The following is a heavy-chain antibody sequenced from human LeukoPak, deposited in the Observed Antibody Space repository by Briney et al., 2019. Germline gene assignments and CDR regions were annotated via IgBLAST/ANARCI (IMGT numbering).Heavy chain of an antibody. D-gene: IGHD4-17*01. J-gene: IGHJ4*02. CDR1: GFTFSSYA. CDR2: ISGSGGST. CDR3: AKIRRRYGDYVCYFDY. Sequence: GGSLRLSCAASGFTFSSYAMSWVRQAPGKGLEWVSAISGSGGSTYYADSVKGRFTISRDNSKNTLYLQMNSLRAEDTAVYYSAKIRRRYGDYVCYFDYWGQGTLVTVSS. V-gene: IGHV3-23*01.